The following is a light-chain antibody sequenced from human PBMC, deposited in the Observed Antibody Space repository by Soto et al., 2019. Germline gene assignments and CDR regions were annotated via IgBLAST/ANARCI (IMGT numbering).Light chain of an antibody. V-gene: IGLV2-8*01. CDR2: EVN. J-gene: IGLJ1*01. CDR1: SSDVGGYNY. CDR3: SSYAGSSNV. Sequence: QSALTKSPSASGSPGQSVATSFTGTSSDVGGYNYVSWYQQHPGKAPKLMIYEVNKRPSGVPERCSGSKSGNTASLTVSGLQAEDEADYYCSSYAGSSNVFGTGTRGTAL.